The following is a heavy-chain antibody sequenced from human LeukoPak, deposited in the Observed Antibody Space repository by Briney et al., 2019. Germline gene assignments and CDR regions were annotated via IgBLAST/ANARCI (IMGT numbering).Heavy chain of an antibody. V-gene: IGHV3-9*01. D-gene: IGHD4-23*01. Sequence: GGSLRLSCTASGFTFDEYAMHWVRLAPGKGLEWVSGISWNSGTIGHADSVKGRFTISRDNAKNSLYLQMHSLRNDDTALYYCAKAPFGGNSVFFDYWGQGILVTVSS. J-gene: IGHJ4*02. CDR3: AKAPFGGNSVFFDY. CDR2: ISWNSGTI. CDR1: GFTFDEYA.